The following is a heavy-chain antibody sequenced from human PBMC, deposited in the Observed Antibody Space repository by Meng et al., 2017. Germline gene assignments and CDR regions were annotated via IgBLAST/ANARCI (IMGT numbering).Heavy chain of an antibody. CDR3: ARTTPEYYHGSGSYYSHPDY. V-gene: IGHV3-20*04. D-gene: IGHD3-10*01. CDR2: INWNGGRT. CDR1: GFTFDDYG. Sequence: GESLKISCAASGFTFDDYGMSWVRQAPGKGLEWVSGINWNGGRTGYADSVKGRFTISRDNAKNSLYLQMNSLRAEDTALYYCARTTPEYYHGSGSYYSHPDYWGQGTLVTVSS. J-gene: IGHJ4*02.